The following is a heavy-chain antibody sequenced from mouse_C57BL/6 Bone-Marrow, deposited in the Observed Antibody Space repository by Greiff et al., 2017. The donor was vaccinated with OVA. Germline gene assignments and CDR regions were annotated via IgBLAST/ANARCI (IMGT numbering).Heavy chain of an antibody. CDR1: GYTFTDYY. Sequence: EVQLQQSGPELVKPGASVKISCKASGYTFTDYYMNWVKQSHGKSLEWIGDINPNNGGTSYNQKFKGKATLTVDKSSSTAYMELRSLTSEDSAVYYCARWGFSGYPWGQGTSVTVSS. J-gene: IGHJ4*01. D-gene: IGHD3-2*02. CDR3: ARWGFSGYP. CDR2: INPNNGGT. V-gene: IGHV1-26*01.